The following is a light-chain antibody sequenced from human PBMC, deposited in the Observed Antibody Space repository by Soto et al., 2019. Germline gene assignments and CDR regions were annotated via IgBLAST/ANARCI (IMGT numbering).Light chain of an antibody. V-gene: IGKV3-20*01. CDR3: QQYGSSYPWT. Sequence: EIVLTQSPGTLSLSPGERCTLSCRASQNLGTLYLSWFQQKSGQAPRLLIYGTSSRATGIPDRFSGSGSGTDFTLTIRRLEPEDFAVYYCQQYGSSYPWTFGQATKVDI. CDR2: GTS. J-gene: IGKJ1*01. CDR1: QNLGTLY.